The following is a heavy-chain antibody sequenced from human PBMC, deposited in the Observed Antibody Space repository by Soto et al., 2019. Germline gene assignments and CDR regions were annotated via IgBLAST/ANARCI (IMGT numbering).Heavy chain of an antibody. V-gene: IGHV3-66*01. CDR1: GFTVSTNY. J-gene: IGHJ1*01. Sequence: EVQLVESGGGLVQPGGSLRLSCAGSGFTVSTNYMYWVRQAPGKGLEWVSGFHSGDTPYYADSVMGRFSISRDIFKNTLYLHMNSLRADDTAVYYCARGGLRGVRAMQHWGQGTVVTVS. CDR3: ARGGLRGVRAMQH. D-gene: IGHD3-16*01. CDR2: FHSGDTP.